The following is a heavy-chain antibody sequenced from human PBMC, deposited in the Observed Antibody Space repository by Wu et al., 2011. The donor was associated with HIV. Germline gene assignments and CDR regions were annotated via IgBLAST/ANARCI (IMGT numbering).Heavy chain of an antibody. CDR3: ARGKDIVVVPSFDWFDP. Sequence: QVQLVRSGAEVKKPGASVKVSCKASGYTFTNYAIHWVRQAPGQGLEWMGWISAYNGDTNYAQKLQDRVTMTTDTSTSTAYMELRSLRSDDTAVYYCARGKDIVVVPSFDWFDPWGQGTLVTVSS. V-gene: IGHV1-18*01. CDR1: GYTFTNYA. CDR2: ISAYNGDT. D-gene: IGHD2-2*01. J-gene: IGHJ5*02.